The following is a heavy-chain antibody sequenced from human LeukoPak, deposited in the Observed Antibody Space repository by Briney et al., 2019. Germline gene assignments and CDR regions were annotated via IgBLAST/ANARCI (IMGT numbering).Heavy chain of an antibody. V-gene: IGHV1-24*01. CDR3: ATGYYYDSSGFPPVCDP. Sequence: ASVKVSCKVSGYTLTELSMHWVRQAPGKGLEWMGGFDPEDGETIYAQKFQGRVTMTEDTSTDTAYMELSSLRSEDTAVYYCATGYYYDSSGFPPVCDPWGQGTLVTVSS. CDR2: FDPEDGET. CDR1: GYTLTELS. D-gene: IGHD3-22*01. J-gene: IGHJ5*02.